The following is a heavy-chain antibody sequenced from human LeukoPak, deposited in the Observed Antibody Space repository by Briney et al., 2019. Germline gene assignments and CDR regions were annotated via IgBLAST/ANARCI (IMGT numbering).Heavy chain of an antibody. CDR3: AGVAAGTYYYGMDV. Sequence: ASVKVSCKASGYTFTSYGISWVRQAPGQGLEWVGWISAYNGNTNYAQTLQGRVTMTTDTSTSTAYMELRSLRSDDTAVYYCAGVAAGTYYYGMDVWGKGTTVTVSS. CDR1: GYTFTSYG. J-gene: IGHJ6*04. D-gene: IGHD6-13*01. V-gene: IGHV1-18*04. CDR2: ISAYNGNT.